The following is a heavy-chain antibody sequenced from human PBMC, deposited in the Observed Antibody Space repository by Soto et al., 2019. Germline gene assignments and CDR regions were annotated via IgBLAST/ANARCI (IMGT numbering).Heavy chain of an antibody. D-gene: IGHD2-2*01. Sequence: LSLTCAVSGDSISSSNWWNWVRQPPGKGLEWIGEIHHSGSTNYNPSLKSRVTISVDKSKNQFSLNLNSVTAADTAVYYCARVRQYCSSTSCYLDPWGQGTLVTVSS. CDR1: GDSISSSNW. V-gene: IGHV4-4*02. CDR2: IHHSGST. CDR3: ARVRQYCSSTSCYLDP. J-gene: IGHJ5*02.